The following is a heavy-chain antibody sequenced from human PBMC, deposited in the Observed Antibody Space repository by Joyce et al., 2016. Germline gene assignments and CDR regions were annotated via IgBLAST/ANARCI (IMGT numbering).Heavy chain of an antibody. Sequence: EVQVLESGGGLVQPGGSLRLSCEASELTFSSYAMTWVRQAPGEGLEWVSAISGSGGSTHYADSVKGRFPISRDNSKNTLYLQMNSLRAEDTAIYYCAKLLYAQYYYGMDVWGQGTTVTVSS. D-gene: IGHD2/OR15-2a*01. CDR2: ISGSGGST. V-gene: IGHV3-23*01. CDR1: ELTFSSYA. CDR3: AKLLYAQYYYGMDV. J-gene: IGHJ6*02.